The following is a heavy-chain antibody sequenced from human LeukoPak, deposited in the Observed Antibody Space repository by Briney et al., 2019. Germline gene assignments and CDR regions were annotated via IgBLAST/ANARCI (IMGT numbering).Heavy chain of an antibody. CDR1: GGSSSGYY. Sequence: SETLSLTCVMYGGSSSGYYWSWIRQPPGKGLEWIGEINHSRSTNYNPSLKSRVTISVDTSKNQFSLKLSSVTAADTAVYYCARVVGKGIIWGQGTMVTVSS. CDR2: INHSRST. CDR3: ARVVGKGII. V-gene: IGHV4-34*01. J-gene: IGHJ3*02. D-gene: IGHD2-15*01.